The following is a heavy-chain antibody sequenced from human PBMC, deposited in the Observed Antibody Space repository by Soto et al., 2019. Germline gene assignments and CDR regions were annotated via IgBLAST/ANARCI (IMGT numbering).Heavy chain of an antibody. CDR3: ARGEATTVTTGYYYYGMDV. CDR2: IIPIFGTA. V-gene: IGHV1-69*13. CDR1: GGTFSSYA. D-gene: IGHD4-17*01. Sequence: SVKVSCKASGGTFSSYAISWVRQAPGQGLEWMGGIIPIFGTANYAQKFQGRVTITADESTSTAYMELSSLRSEDTAVYYCARGEATTVTTGYYYYGMDVWGQGTTVTVSS. J-gene: IGHJ6*02.